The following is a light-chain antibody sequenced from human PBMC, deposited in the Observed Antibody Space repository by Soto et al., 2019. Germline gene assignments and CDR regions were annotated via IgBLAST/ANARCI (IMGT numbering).Light chain of an antibody. CDR3: SSYSSVTTLWV. CDR1: SSDVGGYNY. Sequence: QSVLTQPASVSGSPGQSITISCTGTSSDVGGYNYVSWYQQHPGKAPKLIIYEVSNRPSGVSNRFSGSKSGNTASLTVSGLQAEDEAEYYCSSYSSVTTLWVFGGGTKVTVL. CDR2: EVS. V-gene: IGLV2-14*01. J-gene: IGLJ3*02.